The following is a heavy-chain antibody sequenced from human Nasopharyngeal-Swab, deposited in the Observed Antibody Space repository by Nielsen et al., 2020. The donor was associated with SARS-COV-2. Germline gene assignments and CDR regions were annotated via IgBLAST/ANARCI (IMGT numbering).Heavy chain of an antibody. CDR2: MNPNSGGT. CDR1: GDTFTSYD. D-gene: IGHD6-19*01. CDR3: ARGIGWSRGDY. J-gene: IGHJ4*02. V-gene: IGHV1-2*06. Sequence: ASVKVSCKASGDTFTSYDMHWVRQAPGQGLEWMGRMNPNSGGTNYAQNFQGRVTMTRDTSISTAYMELSRLRSDDTAVYYCARGIGWSRGDYWGQGTLVTVSS.